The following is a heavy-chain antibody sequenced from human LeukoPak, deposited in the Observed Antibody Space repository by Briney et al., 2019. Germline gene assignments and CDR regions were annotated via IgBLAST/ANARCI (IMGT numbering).Heavy chain of an antibody. V-gene: IGHV3-30*02. D-gene: IGHD4-17*01. CDR2: IWYDGSNK. Sequence: PGGSLRLSCAASGFTFSNYGMHWVRQAPGKGLEWVALIWYDGSNKYYADSVKGRSTISRDNSKNTLYLQMNSLTTEDTAVYYCVKDFWLDYGDWGGQGTLVTVSS. CDR1: GFTFSNYG. CDR3: VKDFWLDYGDW. J-gene: IGHJ4*02.